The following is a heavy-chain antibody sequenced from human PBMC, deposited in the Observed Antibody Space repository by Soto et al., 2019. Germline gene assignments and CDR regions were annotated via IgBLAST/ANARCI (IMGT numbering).Heavy chain of an antibody. J-gene: IGHJ6*02. V-gene: IGHV4-39*01. D-gene: IGHD3-3*01. CDR2: IYYSGST. CDR3: ARLTYHDFWSGYYLDYYYYYGMDV. CDR1: GGSISSSSYY. Sequence: LSLTCTVSGGSISSSSYYWGWIREPPGKGLEWIGSIYYSGSTYYNPSLKSRVTISVDTSKNQFSLKLSSVTAADTAVYYCARLTYHDFWSGYYLDYYYYYGMDVWGQGTTVTVSS.